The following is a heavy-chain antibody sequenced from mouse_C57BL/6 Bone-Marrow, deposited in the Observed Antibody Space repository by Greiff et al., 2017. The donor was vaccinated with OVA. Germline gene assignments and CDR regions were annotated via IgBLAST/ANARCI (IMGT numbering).Heavy chain of an antibody. CDR2: IDPNSGGT. Sequence: QVQLQQPGAEPVKPGASVKLSCKASGYTFTSYWMHWVKQRPGRGLEWIGRIDPNSGGTKYNEKFKSKATLTVDKPSSTAYMQLSSLTSEDSAVYYCARGGYYAYWYFDVWGTGTTVTVSS. J-gene: IGHJ1*03. CDR3: ARGGYYAYWYFDV. D-gene: IGHD2-3*01. CDR1: GYTFTSYW. V-gene: IGHV1-72*01.